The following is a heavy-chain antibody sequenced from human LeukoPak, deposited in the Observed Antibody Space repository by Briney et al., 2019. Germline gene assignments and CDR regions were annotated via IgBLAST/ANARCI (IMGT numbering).Heavy chain of an antibody. Sequence: SETLSLTCTVSGGSISSDYWSWIRQPPGKGQEWIGYIYYSGSTNYNPSLKSRANISVDTSKNQFSLKLSSVTAADTAVYYCASHDYGDDYYYYYMDVWGKGTTVTVSS. CDR3: ASHDYGDDYYYYYMDV. V-gene: IGHV4-59*01. J-gene: IGHJ6*03. D-gene: IGHD4-17*01. CDR1: GGSISSDY. CDR2: IYYSGST.